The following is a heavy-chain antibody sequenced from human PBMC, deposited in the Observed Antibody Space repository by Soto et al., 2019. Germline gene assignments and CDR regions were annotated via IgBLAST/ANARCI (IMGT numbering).Heavy chain of an antibody. Sequence: EVQLVESGGGLVQPGGSLRLSCAASGFTFSSYDMHWVRQATGKGLEWVSAIGTAGDTYYPGSVKGRFTISRENAKNSLYLQMNSLRAGDTAVYYCARGKPDYYGSGPPPPGFDYWGQGTLVTVSS. CDR2: IGTAGDT. CDR1: GFTFSSYD. J-gene: IGHJ4*02. CDR3: ARGKPDYYGSGPPPPGFDY. V-gene: IGHV3-13*04. D-gene: IGHD3-10*01.